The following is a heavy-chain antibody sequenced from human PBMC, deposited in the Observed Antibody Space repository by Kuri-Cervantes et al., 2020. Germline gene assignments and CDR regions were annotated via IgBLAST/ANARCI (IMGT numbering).Heavy chain of an antibody. D-gene: IGHD2-21*01. V-gene: IGHV3-30*07. J-gene: IGHJ4*02. CDR3: AKDQVGEHRPIDS. CDR1: GFTFSSYA. CDR2: ISYDGSNK. Sequence: GGSLRLSCAASGFTFSSYAMHWVRQAPGKGLEWVAVISYDGSNKYYADSVKGRFTIPRDNSKNTLYLQMNSLRAADTAIYYCAKDQVGEHRPIDSWGQGILVTVSS.